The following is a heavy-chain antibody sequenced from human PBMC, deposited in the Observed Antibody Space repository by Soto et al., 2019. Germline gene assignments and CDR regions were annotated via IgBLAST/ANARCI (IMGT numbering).Heavy chain of an antibody. J-gene: IGHJ6*02. D-gene: IGHD1-1*01. Sequence: GGSLRLSCAASGFTFSYHALNWVRQAPGKGLEWVAVISYDGDNKYIAESVKGRFTISRDNSKNTVSLQMDSLRTEDTAMYFCARGTTTSAFSAMDVWGQGTTVTVSS. CDR3: ARGTTTSAFSAMDV. CDR2: ISYDGDNK. V-gene: IGHV3-30-3*01. CDR1: GFTFSYHA.